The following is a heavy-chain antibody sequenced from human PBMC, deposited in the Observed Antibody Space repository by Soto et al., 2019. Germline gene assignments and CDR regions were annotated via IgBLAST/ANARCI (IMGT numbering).Heavy chain of an antibody. CDR1: GFTFRSYA. CDR3: AKAGYCSGGSCYAPLNFDY. Sequence: GGSLRLSCAASGFTFRSYAMSWVRQAPGKGLEWVSAISGSGGSTYYADSVKGRFTISRDNSKNTLYLQMNSLRAEDTAVYYCAKAGYCSGGSCYAPLNFDYWGQGTLVTVSS. D-gene: IGHD2-15*01. V-gene: IGHV3-23*01. CDR2: ISGSGGST. J-gene: IGHJ4*02.